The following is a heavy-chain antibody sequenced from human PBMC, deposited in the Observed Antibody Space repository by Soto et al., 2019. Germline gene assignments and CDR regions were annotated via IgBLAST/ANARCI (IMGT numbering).Heavy chain of an antibody. J-gene: IGHJ5*02. CDR3: ARGGIAAAGTLGNWFDP. Sequence: QVQLQQWGAGLLKPSETLSLTCAVYGGSFSGYYWSWIRQPPGKGLEWIGEINHSGSTNYNPSLKSRVTISVDTSKTQFSLKLSSVTAADTAVYYCARGGIAAAGTLGNWFDPWGQGTLVTVSS. CDR2: INHSGST. D-gene: IGHD6-13*01. CDR1: GGSFSGYY. V-gene: IGHV4-34*01.